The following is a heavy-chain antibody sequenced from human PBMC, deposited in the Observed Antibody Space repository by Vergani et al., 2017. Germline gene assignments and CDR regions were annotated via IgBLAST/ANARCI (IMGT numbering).Heavy chain of an antibody. J-gene: IGHJ6*03. V-gene: IGHV3-30*03. D-gene: IGHD2-2*01. CDR3: ARDSLGIPNCSSTSCYWSRDYYMDV. CDR2: ISYDGSNK. Sequence: VQLLESGGGLVQPGGSLRLSCAASGFTFSSYGMHWVRQAPGKGLEWVAVISYDGSNKYYADSVKGRFTISRDNSKNTLYLQMNSLRAEDTAGYYCARDSLGIPNCSSTSCYWSRDYYMDVWGKGTTVTVSS. CDR1: GFTFSSYG.